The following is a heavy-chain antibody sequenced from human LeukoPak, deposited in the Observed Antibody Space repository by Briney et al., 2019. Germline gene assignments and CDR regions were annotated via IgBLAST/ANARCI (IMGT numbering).Heavy chain of an antibody. V-gene: IGHV1-18*01. CDR3: ARDLKLPKYYYDSSGYYYGLGY. D-gene: IGHD3-22*01. J-gene: IGHJ4*02. CDR1: GYTFTSYG. CDR2: ISAYNGNT. Sequence: ASVKVSCKASGYTFTSYGISWVRQAPGQGLEWMGWISAYNGNTNYAQKLQGRVTMTTDTSTSTAYMELRSLRSDDTAVYYCARDLKLPKYYYDSSGYYYGLGYWGQGTLVTVSS.